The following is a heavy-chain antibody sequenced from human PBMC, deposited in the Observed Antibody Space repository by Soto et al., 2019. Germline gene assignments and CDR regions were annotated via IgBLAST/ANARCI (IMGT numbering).Heavy chain of an antibody. CDR3: ARAKGQNYHDSSGYYRGHGAFDI. J-gene: IGHJ3*02. CDR1: GGSISSGGYS. CDR2: IYHSGST. Sequence: QLQLQESGSGLVKPSQTLSLTCAVSGGSISSGGYSWSWIRQPPEKGLEWIGYIYHSGSTYYNPSLKSRVTISVDRSKNQFSLKLSSVTAADTAVYYCARAKGQNYHDSSGYYRGHGAFDIWGQGTMVTVSS. V-gene: IGHV4-30-2*01. D-gene: IGHD3-22*01.